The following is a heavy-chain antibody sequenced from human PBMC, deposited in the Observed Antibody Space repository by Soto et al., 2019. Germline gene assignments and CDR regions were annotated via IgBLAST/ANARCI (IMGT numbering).Heavy chain of an antibody. CDR2: ISSDGDIT. CDR1: GFTFSEYS. Sequence: GESLNLSCSASGFTFSEYSMHWVRQAPGKGLQYVSTISSDGDITYYADSVKGRFTISRDNSKNTLYLQMNSLRPEDTAVYYCVKVSTFYDILTGYYSTNFFDPWGQGTQVTVSS. D-gene: IGHD3-9*01. CDR3: VKVSTFYDILTGYYSTNFFDP. J-gene: IGHJ5*02. V-gene: IGHV3-64D*06.